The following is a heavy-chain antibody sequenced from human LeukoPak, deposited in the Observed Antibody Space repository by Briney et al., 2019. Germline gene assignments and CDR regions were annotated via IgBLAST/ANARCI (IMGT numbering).Heavy chain of an antibody. Sequence: SETLCHTRSLSGLYMYYLFELYPAQPAGKGLEWIGRMYISGSTNYNPSLKSRVSISIDKTKNQFSLKLRSVTAADTASGVDAGIVTMGVLIASWGQGTLVTVSS. J-gene: IGHJ4*02. CDR2: MYISGST. V-gene: IGHV4-4*07. CDR1: GLYMYYL. D-gene: IGHD5-18*01. CDR3: AGIVTMGVLIAS.